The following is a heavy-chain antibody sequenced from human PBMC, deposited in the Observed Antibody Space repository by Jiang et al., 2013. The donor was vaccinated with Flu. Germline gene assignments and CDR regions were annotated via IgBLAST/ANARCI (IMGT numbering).Heavy chain of an antibody. CDR3: ARDGGPPSGSYYNY. CDR2: IYHSGST. J-gene: IGHJ4*02. Sequence: GPGLVKPSETLSLTCTVSGYSISSGYYWGWIRQPPGKGLEWIGSIYHSGSTYYNPSLKSRVTISVDTSKNQFSLKLSSVTAADTAVYYCARDGGPPSGSYYNYWGQGTLVTVSS. CDR1: GYSISSGYY. D-gene: IGHD1-26*01. V-gene: IGHV4-38-2*02.